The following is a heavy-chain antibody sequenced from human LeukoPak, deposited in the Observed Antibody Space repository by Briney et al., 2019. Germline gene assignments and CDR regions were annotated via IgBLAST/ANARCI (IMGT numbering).Heavy chain of an antibody. D-gene: IGHD3-16*02. J-gene: IGHJ3*02. CDR3: AREDRIMITFGGVIVDDAFDI. CDR2: INQDGRGK. Sequence: AGGSLRLSCAASGFRFNNYYMSWVRQAPGKGLEWVANINQDGRGKYYVDSVKGRFTISRDNAKNSLYLQMNSLRAEDTAVYYCAREDRIMITFGGVIVDDAFDIWGQGTMVTVSS. V-gene: IGHV3-7*03. CDR1: GFRFNNYY.